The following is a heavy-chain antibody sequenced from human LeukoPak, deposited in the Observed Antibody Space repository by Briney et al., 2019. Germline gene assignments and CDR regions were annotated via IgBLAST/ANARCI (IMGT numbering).Heavy chain of an antibody. CDR1: GGTFSSYA. CDR3: ASSIVVVPRFDY. Sequence: GASVKVSCKASGGTFSSYAISWVRQAPGQELEWMGGIIPIFGTANYAQKFQGRVTIATDESTSTAYMVLSSLRSEDTAVYYCASSIVVVPRFDYWGQGTLVTVSS. V-gene: IGHV1-69*05. D-gene: IGHD2-2*01. J-gene: IGHJ4*02. CDR2: IIPIFGTA.